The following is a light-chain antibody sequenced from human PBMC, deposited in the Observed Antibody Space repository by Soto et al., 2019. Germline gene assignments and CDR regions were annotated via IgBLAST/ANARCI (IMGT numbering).Light chain of an antibody. Sequence: DIQMTQSPSSLSASVGDRVTITCRASQSISSYLNWYQQKPGKAPKLLIYAASSLQSGVPSRFSGSGSRTDFTLTISSLQPEDVATYYCQQSYSTPFTFGGGTKVEIK. V-gene: IGKV1-39*01. J-gene: IGKJ4*01. CDR3: QQSYSTPFT. CDR2: AAS. CDR1: QSISSY.